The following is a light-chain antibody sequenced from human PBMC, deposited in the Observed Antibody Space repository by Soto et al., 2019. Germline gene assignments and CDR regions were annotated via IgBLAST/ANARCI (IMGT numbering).Light chain of an antibody. CDR2: EDN. CDR3: CSYAGGSTWV. V-gene: IGLV2-23*01. CDR1: STDVGNYKL. Sequence: QSALTQPATVSGSPGESITISCTGTSTDVGNYKLVSWYQQHPGKAPQLMIYEDNERPSGVSNRFSGSKSGNTASLTISGLQADDEADYHCCSYAGGSTWVFGGGTKLTVL. J-gene: IGLJ2*01.